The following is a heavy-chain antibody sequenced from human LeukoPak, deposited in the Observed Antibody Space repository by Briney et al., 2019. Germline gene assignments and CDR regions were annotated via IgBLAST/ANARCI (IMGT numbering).Heavy chain of an antibody. CDR2: IYYSGST. D-gene: IGHD6-19*01. CDR3: ARDAPPGIVVAGINY. CDR1: GGSIRSSSDY. V-gene: IGHV4-39*07. J-gene: IGHJ4*02. Sequence: PSETLSLTCTVSGGSIRSSSDYWGWIRQPPGKGLEWIGTIYYSGSTYYNPSLQSRVTISVDTSSNQFSLKLTSVTAADTAVYYCARDAPPGIVVAGINYWGQGTLVTVSS.